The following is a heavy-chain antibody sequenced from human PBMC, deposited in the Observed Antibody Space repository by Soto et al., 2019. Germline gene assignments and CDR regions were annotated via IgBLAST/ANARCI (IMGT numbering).Heavy chain of an antibody. J-gene: IGHJ6*02. CDR3: ARDYETSPAGYYFYGLDG. V-gene: IGHV3-30*09. CDR2: ISHDGNIK. Sequence: QVQLVESGGGVVQPGRSLRLSCGASGFTFRSYAMHWVRQAPGKGLEWVATISHDGNIKYYADSVKGRFAISRDNSMNAVFLQMDSPRPEGTARYFWARDYETSPAGYYFYGLDGWGHGTTVTVSS. CDR1: GFTFRSYA. D-gene: IGHD3-9*01.